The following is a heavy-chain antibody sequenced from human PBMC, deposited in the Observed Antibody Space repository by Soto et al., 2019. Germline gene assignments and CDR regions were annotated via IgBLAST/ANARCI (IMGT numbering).Heavy chain of an antibody. CDR1: GFTFDDYA. CDR3: VGIVIVPAGVVMDV. D-gene: IGHD2-2*01. Sequence: GGSLRLSCAASGFTFDDYAMHWVRQAPGKGLEWVSGISWNSGSIGYADSVKGRFTISRDNAKNSLYLQMNSLRAEDTALYYWVGIVIVPAGVVMDVWGKGTTVTVSS. J-gene: IGHJ6*04. CDR2: ISWNSGSI. V-gene: IGHV3-9*01.